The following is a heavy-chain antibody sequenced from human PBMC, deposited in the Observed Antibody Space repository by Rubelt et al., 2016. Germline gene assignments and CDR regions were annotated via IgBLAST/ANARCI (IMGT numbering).Heavy chain of an antibody. CDR3: ATSYIG. D-gene: IGHD2-2*02. V-gene: IGHV3-74*01. J-gene: IGHJ4*02. Sequence: EVQLVESGGALVQPGGSLRLSCAASGFTFSTYWMHWVRQVLGKGPVWVSRVSSDGGKTDYADSVRGRFTISGDNAKNTVFLQMNSLRVEDTAVYYCATSYIGWGQGTLVTVSS. CDR2: VSSDGGKT. CDR1: GFTFSTYW.